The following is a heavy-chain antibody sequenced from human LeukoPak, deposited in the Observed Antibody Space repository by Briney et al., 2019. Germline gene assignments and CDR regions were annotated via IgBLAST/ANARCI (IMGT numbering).Heavy chain of an antibody. D-gene: IGHD2-21*02. CDR1: GYSISSGNH. Sequence: SETLSLSCTVSGYSISSGNHWGWIRQPPGKGLEWIGSIYYTGNTFYNPSLKSRVTIPMDRSKNQFSLRLTSLTAADTAVYYCVSAYCGGDCYHSLLTNWGQGILVTVSS. CDR2: IYYTGNT. V-gene: IGHV4-38-2*02. J-gene: IGHJ4*02. CDR3: VSAYCGGDCYHSLLTN.